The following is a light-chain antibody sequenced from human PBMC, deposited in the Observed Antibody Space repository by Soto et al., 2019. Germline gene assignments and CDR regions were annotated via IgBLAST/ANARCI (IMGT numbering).Light chain of an antibody. CDR3: QQYGSSPRT. CDR2: DAS. V-gene: IGKV3D-20*01. Sequence: ELVLTQSPATLSLSPGERATLSCGASQSVKSTYLAWYQHKPGLAPSLLIYDASNRATGSPDRFSGSGSGTDFTLTISRLEPEDFAVYYCQQYGSSPRTFGQGTKVEIK. J-gene: IGKJ1*01. CDR1: QSVKSTY.